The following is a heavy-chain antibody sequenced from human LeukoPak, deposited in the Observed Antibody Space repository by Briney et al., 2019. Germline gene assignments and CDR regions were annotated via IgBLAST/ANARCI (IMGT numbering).Heavy chain of an antibody. CDR1: GYSISSGFY. J-gene: IGHJ5*02. D-gene: IGHD3-16*01. CDR2: VYHSEST. Sequence: PSETLSLTCVVSGYSISSGFYWGWIRQPPGKGLEWIGSVYHSESTYYNPSLKSRVTISVDTSKNHFSLNLRSVTAADTAVYYCARDPGGPFDPWGQGTLVTVSS. V-gene: IGHV4-38-2*01. CDR3: ARDPGGPFDP.